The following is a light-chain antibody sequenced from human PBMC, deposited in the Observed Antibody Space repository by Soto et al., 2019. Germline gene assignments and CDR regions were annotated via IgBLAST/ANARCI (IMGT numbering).Light chain of an antibody. CDR3: QQYENLPYT. CDR2: DAS. J-gene: IGKJ3*01. V-gene: IGKV1-33*01. Sequence: DIQIDQSPSSLSASFGGRGSFTCQASQGISKFLNWYQHKPGQAPSLLIYDASKSHFGVPSRFSGSGSGTDFTFTISSLQPEDNATYYCQQYENLPYTFGPGTKVDIK. CDR1: QGISKF.